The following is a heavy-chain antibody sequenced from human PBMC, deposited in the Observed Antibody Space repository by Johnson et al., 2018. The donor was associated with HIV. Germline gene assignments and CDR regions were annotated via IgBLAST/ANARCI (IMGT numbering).Heavy chain of an antibody. CDR1: GFTFSRYA. V-gene: IGHV3-23*04. D-gene: IGHD3-3*01. J-gene: IGHJ3*02. CDR3: ATRGTFWIGYYDAFDI. CDR2: ISGSGGTT. Sequence: VQLVESGGGLVQAGGSQRLSCSASGFTFSRYAMNWVRQAPGKGLEWVSVISGSGGTTYYADSVKGRFTISRDNSKNTLYLQMNSLRAEDTAVYYCATRGTFWIGYYDAFDIWGQGTMVTVSS.